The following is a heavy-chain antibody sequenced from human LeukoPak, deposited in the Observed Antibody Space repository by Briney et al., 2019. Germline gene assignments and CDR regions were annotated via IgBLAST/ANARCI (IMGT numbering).Heavy chain of an antibody. V-gene: IGHV3-48*01. J-gene: IGHJ4*02. CDR2: ISSGTTSL. CDR1: GFTFSSYA. D-gene: IGHD2-15*01. Sequence: GGSLRLSCAASGFTFSSYAMSWVRQAPGKGLEWVSYISSGTTSLFYADSVKGRFTISRDNAKNSLYLQMNSLRVEDTAVYYCARDPYCSGGSCSLDYWGQGTLVIVSS. CDR3: ARDPYCSGGSCSLDY.